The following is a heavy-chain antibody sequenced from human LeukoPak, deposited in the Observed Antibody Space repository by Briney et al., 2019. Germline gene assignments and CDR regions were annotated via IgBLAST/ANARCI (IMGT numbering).Heavy chain of an antibody. D-gene: IGHD3-22*01. CDR2: IYYSGST. V-gene: IGHV4-59*01. J-gene: IGHJ4*02. CDR3: ARGRYYDSSGYYSLTDDY. CDR1: GGSISSYY. Sequence: SETLSLTCTVSGGSISSYYWSWIRQPPGKGLEWIGYIYYSGSTNYNPSLKSRVTISVDTSKNQFSLKLSSVTAADTAVYYCARGRYYDSSGYYSLTDDYWGQGTLVTVSS.